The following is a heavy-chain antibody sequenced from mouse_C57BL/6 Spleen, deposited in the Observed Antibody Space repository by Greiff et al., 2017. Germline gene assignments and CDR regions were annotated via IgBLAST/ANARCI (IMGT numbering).Heavy chain of an antibody. CDR1: GFTFSDYY. V-gene: IGHV5-16*01. J-gene: IGHJ4*01. CDR3: ARYYYGSYAMDY. D-gene: IGHD1-1*01. Sequence: EVKLVESEGGLVQPGSSMKLSCTASGFTFSDYYMAWVRQVPEKGLEWVANINYDGSSTYYLDSLKSRFIISRDNAKNILYLQMSSLKSEDTATYYCARYYYGSYAMDYWGQGTSVTVSS. CDR2: INYDGSST.